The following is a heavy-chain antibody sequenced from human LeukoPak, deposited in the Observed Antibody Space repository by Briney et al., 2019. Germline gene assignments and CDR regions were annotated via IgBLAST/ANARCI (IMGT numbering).Heavy chain of an antibody. J-gene: IGHJ4*02. V-gene: IGHV3-30*18. CDR3: AKDEWYSNYGLDY. CDR1: GFTFSSYG. D-gene: IGHD4-11*01. CDR2: ISYDGSNK. Sequence: GGSLRLSCAASGFTFSSYGMHWVRRAPGKGLEWVAVISYDGSNKYYADSVKGRFTISRDNSKNTLYLQMNSLRAEDTAVYYCAKDEWYSNYGLDYWGQGTLVTVSS.